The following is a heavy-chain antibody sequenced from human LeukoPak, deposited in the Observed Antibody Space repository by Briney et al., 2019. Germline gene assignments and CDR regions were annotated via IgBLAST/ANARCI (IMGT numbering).Heavy chain of an antibody. D-gene: IGHD1-26*01. V-gene: IGHV3-74*01. J-gene: IGHJ4*02. CDR2: INTDGSST. CDR3: TRAQDSGSSFDY. CDR1: GFTFSSYA. Sequence: GGSLRLSCAASGFTFSSYAMHWVRQAPGKGLVWVSRINTDGSSTSYADSVKGRFTISRDNAKNTLYLQMNSLRAEDTAVYYCTRAQDSGSSFDYWGQGTLVTVSS.